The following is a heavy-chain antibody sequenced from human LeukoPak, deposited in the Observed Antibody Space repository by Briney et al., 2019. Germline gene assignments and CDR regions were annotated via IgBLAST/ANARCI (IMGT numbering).Heavy chain of an antibody. J-gene: IGHJ4*02. CDR1: GYSFTSYW. CDR3: ARQRFAMLSNSPPDY. D-gene: IGHD2-2*01. Sequence: GESLKISCKGSGYSFTSYWIGWVRQMPGKGLEWMGIIYPGDSDTRYGPSFQGQVTISADKSISTAYLQWSSLKASDTAMYYCARQRFAMLSNSPPDYWGQGTLVTVSS. CDR2: IYPGDSDT. V-gene: IGHV5-51*01.